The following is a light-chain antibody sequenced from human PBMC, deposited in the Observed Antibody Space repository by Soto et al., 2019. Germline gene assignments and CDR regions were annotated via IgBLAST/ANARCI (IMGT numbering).Light chain of an antibody. Sequence: AIQLTQSPSSLSASVGDRVTITCRASQGISSALAWYQQKPGKAPKLLIYDASSLQSGVPSRFSGSGSGTDFTLTISSLQPEDSGTCYCQHFKNFPITFGGGTKVAIK. V-gene: IGKV1D-13*01. J-gene: IGKJ4*01. CDR2: DAS. CDR3: QHFKNFPIT. CDR1: QGISSA.